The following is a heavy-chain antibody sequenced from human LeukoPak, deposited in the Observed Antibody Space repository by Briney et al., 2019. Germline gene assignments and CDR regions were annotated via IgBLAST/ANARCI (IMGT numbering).Heavy chain of an antibody. CDR1: GYTFTSYG. CDR2: ISAYNGNT. J-gene: IGHJ1*01. Sequence: ASVKVSCKASGYTFTSYGISWVRQAAGQGLEWMGWISAYNGNTNYAQKLQGRVTMTTDTSTSTAYMELRSLRSDDTAMYYCARERHSSGWYYFQHWGQGTLVTVSS. CDR3: ARERHSSGWYYFQH. V-gene: IGHV1-18*01. D-gene: IGHD6-19*01.